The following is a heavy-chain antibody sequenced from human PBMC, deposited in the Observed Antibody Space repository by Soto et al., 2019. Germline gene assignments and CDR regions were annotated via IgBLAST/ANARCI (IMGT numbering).Heavy chain of an antibody. J-gene: IGHJ3*02. V-gene: IGHV3-30*19. D-gene: IGHD7-27*01. CDR3: AREDPRDIYAFDI. CDR1: GFTFSSYG. CDR2: IWYDGSSK. Sequence: GGSLRLSCAASGFTFSSYGMHWVRQAPGKGLERVAVIWYDGSSKYYADSVKGRFTISRDNSKNTLYLQMNSLRAEDTAVYYCAREDPRDIYAFDIWGQGTMVTVSS.